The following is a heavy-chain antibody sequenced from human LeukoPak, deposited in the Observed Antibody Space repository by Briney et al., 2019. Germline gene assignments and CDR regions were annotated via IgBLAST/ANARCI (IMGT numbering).Heavy chain of an antibody. D-gene: IGHD3-22*01. CDR2: ISSSGSTI. Sequence: TGGSLRLSCAASGFTFSDYYMSWIRQAPGKGLEWVSYISSSGSTIYYADSMKGRFTISRDNAKNSLYLQMSSLRAEDTAVYYCASFSSGYYSVDYWGQGTLVTVSS. J-gene: IGHJ4*02. CDR3: ASFSSGYYSVDY. CDR1: GFTFSDYY. V-gene: IGHV3-11*04.